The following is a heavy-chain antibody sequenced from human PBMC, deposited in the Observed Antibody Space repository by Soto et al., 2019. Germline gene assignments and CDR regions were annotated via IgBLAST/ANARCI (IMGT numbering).Heavy chain of an antibody. Sequence: GALRLSCEVSVFTCGDYWMHWVRQAPGKGLEWVSRVDSDGNGATYADSVRGRFTISRDNAKNTLYLQITGLGVEDTAMYYCARGKYIGSYYFDSWGQGTPVTVSS. CDR3: ARGKYIGSYYFDS. CDR2: VDSDGNGA. D-gene: IGHD1-26*01. J-gene: IGHJ4*02. CDR1: VFTCGDYW. V-gene: IGHV3-74*01.